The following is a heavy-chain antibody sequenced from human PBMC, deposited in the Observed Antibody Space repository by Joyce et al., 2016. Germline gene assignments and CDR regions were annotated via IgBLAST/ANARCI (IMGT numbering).Heavy chain of an antibody. CDR3: ARGGTSSDHYFFYTLDV. Sequence: QVLLVQSGAAVKRPGSSLRVSCKSSGGDFSNYTVNWVRQAPGQRLEWMGGIIPFCGAAKYEEDFQGRVTLTADQSTRTAYLELSSLTSADTAVYYCARGGTSSDHYFFYTLDVWGPGTTVIVSS. CDR1: GGDFSNYT. V-gene: IGHV1-69*12. D-gene: IGHD1-14*01. J-gene: IGHJ6*02. CDR2: IIPFCGAA.